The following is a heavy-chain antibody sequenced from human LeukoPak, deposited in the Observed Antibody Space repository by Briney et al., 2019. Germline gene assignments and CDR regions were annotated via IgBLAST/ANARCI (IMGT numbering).Heavy chain of an antibody. V-gene: IGHV4-59*08. CDR3: ARHAATGTTSSLRFDP. D-gene: IGHD4-17*01. CDR2: IYYSGST. CDR1: GGSISSYY. Sequence: SETLSLTCTVSGGSISSYYWTWIRQPPGKGLEWIGYIYYSGSTNYNPSLKSRVTISVDTSKNQFSLKLSSVTAADTAVYYCARHAATGTTSSLRFDPWGQGTLVTVSS. J-gene: IGHJ5*02.